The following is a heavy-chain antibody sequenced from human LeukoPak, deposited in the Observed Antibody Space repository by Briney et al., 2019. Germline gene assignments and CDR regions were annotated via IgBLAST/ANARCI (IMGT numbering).Heavy chain of an antibody. Sequence: GASVKVSCKASGGTFSSYAISWVRQAPGQGLEWMGWINPNSGGTNYAQKFQGWVTMTRDTSISTAYMELSRLRSDDTAVYYCAIDYYGSGSYDPSWFDPWGQGTLVTVSS. D-gene: IGHD3-10*01. CDR3: AIDYYGSGSYDPSWFDP. V-gene: IGHV1-2*04. J-gene: IGHJ5*02. CDR2: INPNSGGT. CDR1: GGTFSSYA.